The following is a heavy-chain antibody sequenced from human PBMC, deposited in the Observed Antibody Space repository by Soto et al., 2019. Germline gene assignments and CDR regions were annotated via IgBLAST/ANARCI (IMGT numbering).Heavy chain of an antibody. V-gene: IGHV1-18*01. Sequence: QVQLVQSGAEVKKPGASGKVSCKAPGYTFPTSGLSWVRQAPGQGLEGMGWISAYNGNTNYAQKRQGRVPMTTDTSTSTAYMELRSLRSDATAVYDCARASGSSYWFDPGGQGALVTVSS. CDR1: GYTFPTSG. D-gene: IGHD1-26*01. J-gene: IGHJ5*02. CDR3: ARASGSSYWFDP. CDR2: ISAYNGNT.